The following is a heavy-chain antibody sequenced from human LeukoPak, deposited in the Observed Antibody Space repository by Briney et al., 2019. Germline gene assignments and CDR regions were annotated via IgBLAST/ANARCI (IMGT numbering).Heavy chain of an antibody. V-gene: IGHV4-4*02. CDR2: VSLSGLT. Sequence: SETLSLTCGVSGGSITSTNWWSWVRQPPGQGLEWIGEVSLSGLTNYNPSLSSRVIMALDTSKNHLSLHLTSVTAADTAVYYCARHSMEPGHYFDYWGQGTLVTVSS. CDR1: GGSITSTNW. J-gene: IGHJ4*02. D-gene: IGHD1-26*01. CDR3: ARHSMEPGHYFDY.